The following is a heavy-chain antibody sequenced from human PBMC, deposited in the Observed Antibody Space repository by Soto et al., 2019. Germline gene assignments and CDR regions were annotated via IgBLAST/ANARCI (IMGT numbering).Heavy chain of an antibody. CDR3: ARTPYSSSPRLDY. Sequence: SVKVSCKASGGTFSSYAISWVRQAPGQGLEWMGGIIPIFGTANYAQKFQGRVTITAGESTSTAYVELSSLRSEDTAVYYCARTPYSSSPRLDYWGQGTLVTVSS. D-gene: IGHD6-6*01. CDR1: GGTFSSYA. V-gene: IGHV1-69*13. J-gene: IGHJ4*02. CDR2: IIPIFGTA.